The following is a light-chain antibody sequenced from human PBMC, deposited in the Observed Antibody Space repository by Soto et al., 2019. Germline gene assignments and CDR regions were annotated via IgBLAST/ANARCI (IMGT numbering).Light chain of an antibody. CDR1: QAISDN. CDR2: GAS. J-gene: IGKJ5*01. V-gene: IGKV3-20*01. CDR3: QQYGSSSIT. Sequence: VVTKSPATLSVSPGERATLSCRASQAISDNLAWYQQKPGQAPRLLIYGASSRATGIPDRFSGSGSGTDFTLTISRLEPEDFAVYYCQQYGSSSITFGQGTRLAI.